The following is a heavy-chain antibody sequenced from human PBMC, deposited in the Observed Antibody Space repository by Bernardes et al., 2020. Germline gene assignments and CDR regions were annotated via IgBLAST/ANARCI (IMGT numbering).Heavy chain of an antibody. CDR3: ATGGSYYDSSGYPARWFDY. J-gene: IGHJ4*02. D-gene: IGHD3-22*01. CDR1: GYTLTELS. V-gene: IGHV1-24*01. CDR2: FDPEDGET. Sequence: ASVEVSCKVSGYTLTELSMHWVRQAPRKGLEWMGGFDPEDGETIYAQKFQGRVTMTEDTSTDTAYMELSSLRSEDTAVYYCATGGSYYDSSGYPARWFDYWGQGTLVTVSS.